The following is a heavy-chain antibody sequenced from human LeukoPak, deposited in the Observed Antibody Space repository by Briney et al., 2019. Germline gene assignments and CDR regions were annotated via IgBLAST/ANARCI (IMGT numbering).Heavy chain of an antibody. CDR3: AKVMKGSERLTMVRGVIIKTAGLYYMDV. J-gene: IGHJ6*03. CDR1: GFTLSSYA. V-gene: IGHV3-23*01. D-gene: IGHD3-10*01. CDR2: ISASGGST. Sequence: GGSLRLSCAAPGFTLSSYAMSWVRQAPGEGLEWVSSISASGGSTNYADSVKGRFTISRDNSKNTVYLQMNGLRAEDTAVYYCAKVMKGSERLTMVRGVIIKTAGLYYMDVWGKGTTVTVSS.